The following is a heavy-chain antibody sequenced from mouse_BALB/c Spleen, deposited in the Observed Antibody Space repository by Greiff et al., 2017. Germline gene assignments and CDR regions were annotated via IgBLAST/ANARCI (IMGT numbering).Heavy chain of an antibody. D-gene: IGHD2-3*01. CDR3: ARDDYYQNPSAMDY. Sequence: VKLVESGAELAKPGASVKMSCKASGYTFNSYWMHWVKQRPGQGLEWIGYINPSTGYKEYNQKFKDKATLTADKSSSTAYMQLSSLTSEDSAVYYCARDDYYQNPSAMDYWGQGTSVTVSS. CDR2: INPSTGYK. CDR1: GYTFNSYW. V-gene: IGHV1-7*01. J-gene: IGHJ4*01.